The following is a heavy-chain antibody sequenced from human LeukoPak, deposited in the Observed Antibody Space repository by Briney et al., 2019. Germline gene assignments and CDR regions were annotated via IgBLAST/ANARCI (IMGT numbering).Heavy chain of an antibody. V-gene: IGHV1-69*13. J-gene: IGHJ4*02. CDR1: GGTFSSYA. CDR2: IIPIFGTA. CDR3: ASRGYVWGSYRRDFDY. Sequence: ASVKVSCKASGGTFSSYAISWVRQAPGQGLEWMGGIIPIFGTANYAQKFQGRVTITADESTSTAYIELSSLRSEDTAVYYCASRGYVWGSYRRDFDYWGQGTLVTVSS. D-gene: IGHD3-16*02.